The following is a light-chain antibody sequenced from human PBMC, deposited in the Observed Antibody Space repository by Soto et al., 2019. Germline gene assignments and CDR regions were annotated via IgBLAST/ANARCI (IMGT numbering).Light chain of an antibody. J-gene: IGKJ1*01. CDR1: QGIRHY. CDR2: EAS. CDR3: QNFDSAPQT. V-gene: IGKV1-27*01. Sequence: DIQMTQSPSSLSASVGDRVTITCRASQGIRHYLAWYQQKPGKVPKLLIYEASNLQSGVPSRFRGGGSGTEFTLTISSLQTQDVATYYCQNFDSAPQTFGQGTKVDI.